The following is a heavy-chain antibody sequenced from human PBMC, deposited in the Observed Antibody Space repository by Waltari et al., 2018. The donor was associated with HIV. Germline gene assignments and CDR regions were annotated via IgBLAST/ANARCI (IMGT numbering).Heavy chain of an antibody. Sequence: VQLVESGGDLAQPGGCLRLSCVHSGFTFSNYWMHWVRQVPGKRLVWVARINTDETIRTYAENVKGRFTISRDNGKNTLYLQMNSLRVEDTAVYYCVSSGLDVWGQGTTVNVSS. J-gene: IGHJ6*02. CDR1: GFTFSNYW. CDR3: VSSGLDV. V-gene: IGHV3-74*01. CDR2: INTDETIR.